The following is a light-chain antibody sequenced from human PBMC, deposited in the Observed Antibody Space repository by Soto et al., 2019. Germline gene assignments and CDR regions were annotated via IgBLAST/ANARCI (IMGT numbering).Light chain of an antibody. V-gene: IGLV4-69*01. J-gene: IGLJ2*01. Sequence: QPVLTQSPSASASLGASVKLTCTLSSGHSSYAIAWHQQQPEKGHRYLMKLNSDGSHSKGDAIPDRFSGSSSGAERYLTISRLQSEDEADYYCQTWGTGIQVFGGGTKVTVL. CDR3: QTWGTGIQV. CDR1: SGHSSYA. CDR2: LNSDGSH.